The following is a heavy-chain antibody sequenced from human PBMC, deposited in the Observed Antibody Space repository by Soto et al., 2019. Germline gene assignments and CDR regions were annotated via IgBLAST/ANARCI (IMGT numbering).Heavy chain of an antibody. CDR2: IATMYDTA. Sequence: QVQLVQSGAEVKKPGSSVKVSCRASGDTFSNYAVSWVRQAPGQGPDWLGVIATMYDTANYAQNFQGRVTITADKSTPTVSMDPSLLPPEATAILGCAMDSSINTACPPALRWFEPRSQGMRVTVSS. CDR1: GDTFSNYA. J-gene: IGHJ5*02. CDR3: AMDSSINTACPPALRWFEP. D-gene: IGHD3-22*01. V-gene: IGHV1-69*06.